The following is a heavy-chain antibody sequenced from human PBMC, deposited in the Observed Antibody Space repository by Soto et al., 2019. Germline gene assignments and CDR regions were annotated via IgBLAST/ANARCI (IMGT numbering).Heavy chain of an antibody. J-gene: IGHJ4*02. D-gene: IGHD2-8*02. V-gene: IGHV4-59*08. CDR1: GGSISTYY. Sequence: QVQLQQSGPGLVKPSETLSLTCTVSGGSISTYYWSWIRQPPGKGLEWIGYIYYGGSTNYNPSLESRVTISLDRSKKQVSLRLNSVTAADTAVYYCSGGGHCTAGVCSALDYWGQGTLVTVSS. CDR3: SGGGHCTAGVCSALDY. CDR2: IYYGGST.